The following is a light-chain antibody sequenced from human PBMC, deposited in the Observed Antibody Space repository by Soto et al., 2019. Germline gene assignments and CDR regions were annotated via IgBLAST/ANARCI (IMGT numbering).Light chain of an antibody. CDR2: GAS. Sequence: DIQMTQSPSSLSASVGDRVTITCRASQNIRIYLNWYRQKPGNAPELLIYGASSLHSGVPSRFSASGSGTDFTLTINGLQPEDFAAYYCQETYNSPLTFGQGTKVDIK. J-gene: IGKJ1*01. CDR1: QNIRIY. CDR3: QETYNSPLT. V-gene: IGKV1-39*01.